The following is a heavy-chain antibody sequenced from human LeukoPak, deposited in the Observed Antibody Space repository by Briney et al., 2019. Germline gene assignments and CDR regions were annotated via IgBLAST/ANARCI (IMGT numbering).Heavy chain of an antibody. V-gene: IGHV3-21*01. Sequence: GGSLRLSCAASGFPFSGYSLHWVRQAPGKGLEWASSISSSAAYIAYADSVKGRFTISRDNAKDSLYLQMNNLRAEDTAVYYCAREGKDLRLGYYNSAVDVWGQGTTVSVSS. J-gene: IGHJ6*02. CDR3: AREGKDLRLGYYNSAVDV. CDR1: GFPFSGYS. CDR2: ISSSAAYI. D-gene: IGHD2-15*01.